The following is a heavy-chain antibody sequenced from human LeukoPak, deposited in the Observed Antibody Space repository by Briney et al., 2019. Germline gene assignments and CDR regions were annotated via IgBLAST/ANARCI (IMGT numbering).Heavy chain of an antibody. CDR1: GFTFDDYA. V-gene: IGHV3-9*01. D-gene: IGHD6-19*01. CDR3: AKGGYNRGWRGNGMDV. J-gene: IGHJ6*02. CDR2: ISWNSGSI. Sequence: PGGSLRLSCAASGFTFDDYAMHWVRQAPGKGLEWVSGISWNSGSIGYADSVKGRFTISRDNAKNSLYLQMNSLRAEDTALYYCAKGGYNRGWRGNGMDVWGQGTTGTVSS.